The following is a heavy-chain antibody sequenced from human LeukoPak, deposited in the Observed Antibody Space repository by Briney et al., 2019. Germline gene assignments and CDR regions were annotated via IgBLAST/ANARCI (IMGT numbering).Heavy chain of an antibody. Sequence: SGTLSLTCTVSGGSISSYYWSWIRQPAGKRLEWIGYIYYSGSTNYNPSLKSRVTISVDTSKNQFSLKLSSVTAADTAVYYCARVGHYYYYGMDVWGQGTTVTVSS. CDR3: ARVGHYYYYGMDV. V-gene: IGHV4-59*01. CDR1: GGSISSYY. D-gene: IGHD3-16*01. CDR2: IYYSGST. J-gene: IGHJ6*02.